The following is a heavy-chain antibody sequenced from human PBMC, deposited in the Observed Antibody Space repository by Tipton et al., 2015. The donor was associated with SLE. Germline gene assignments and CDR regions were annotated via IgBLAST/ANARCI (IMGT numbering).Heavy chain of an antibody. Sequence: GLVKPSETLSLTCTVSGGPISSAYWSWIRQAPGKGLEWIGFVSDSGTAKYKPSLRGRVTISLDTPNKQLSLRVTSVTAADTAVYYCARSTYRGVNYLDPWGQGTLVTVSS. CDR2: VSDSGTA. CDR3: ARSTYRGVNYLDP. D-gene: IGHD5-12*01. V-gene: IGHV4-59*01. CDR1: GGPISSAY. J-gene: IGHJ5*02.